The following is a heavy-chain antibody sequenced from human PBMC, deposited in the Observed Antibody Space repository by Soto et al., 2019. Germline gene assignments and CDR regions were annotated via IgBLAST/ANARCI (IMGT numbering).Heavy chain of an antibody. CDR3: ALIDYYDSSRAFDI. J-gene: IGHJ3*02. CDR2: IGTAGDT. D-gene: IGHD3-22*01. CDR1: GYTFSSYD. V-gene: IGHV3-13*01. Sequence: GGSLRLSCAASGYTFSSYDMHWVRQATGKGLEWVSAIGTAGDTYYPGSVKGRLPISRENAKNSLYIQRNSLRAEDTAVYYCALIDYYDSSRAFDIWGQGTMVTVSS.